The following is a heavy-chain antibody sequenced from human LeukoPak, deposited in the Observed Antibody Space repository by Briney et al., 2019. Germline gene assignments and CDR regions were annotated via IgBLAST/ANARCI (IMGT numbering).Heavy chain of an antibody. Sequence: GGSLRLSCAASGFTFSSYSVNWVRQAPGKGLEWVSSISSSSSYIYYADSVKGRFTISRDNAKNSLYLQMNSLRAEDTAVYYCARDGDDTSGYFSPFDYWGQGTLVTVSS. CDR2: ISSSSSYI. V-gene: IGHV3-21*01. CDR3: ARDGDDTSGYFSPFDY. J-gene: IGHJ4*02. D-gene: IGHD3-22*01. CDR1: GFTFSSYS.